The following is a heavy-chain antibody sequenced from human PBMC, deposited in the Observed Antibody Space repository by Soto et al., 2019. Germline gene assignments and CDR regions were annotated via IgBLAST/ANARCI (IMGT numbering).Heavy chain of an antibody. Sequence: PGESLKISCKGSGYSFTSYWIGWVRQMPGKGLEWMGIIYPGDSDTRYSPSFQGQVTISADKSISTAYLQWSSLKASDTAMYYCYNSSFPYYYYSSDSYGMDVWGQGTTVTVSS. CDR2: IYPGDSDT. CDR3: YNSSFPYYYYSSDSYGMDV. J-gene: IGHJ6*02. D-gene: IGHD3-22*01. CDR1: GYSFTSYW. V-gene: IGHV5-51*01.